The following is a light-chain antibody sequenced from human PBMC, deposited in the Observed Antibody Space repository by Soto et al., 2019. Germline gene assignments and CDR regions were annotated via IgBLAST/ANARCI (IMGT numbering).Light chain of an antibody. V-gene: IGKV3-20*01. CDR3: QQYGGSPYT. CDR1: RHVYINA. Sequence: VVLTQSPATLSLSPGERATLSCRASRHVYINAFAWYQQNRGRPPTLLICGASTRASDIPDWCGGTWYGEYFSLTSNGVEAEFAADYCRQQYGGSPYTFGPGTRVEI. J-gene: IGKJ3*01. CDR2: GAS.